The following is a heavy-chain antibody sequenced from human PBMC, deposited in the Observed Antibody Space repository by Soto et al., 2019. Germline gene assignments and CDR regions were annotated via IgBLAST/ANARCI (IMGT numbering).Heavy chain of an antibody. CDR1: GFTFSSYG. Sequence: QVQLVESGGGVVQPGRSLRLSCAASGFTFSSYGMHWVRQAPGKGLEWVAVISYDGSNKYYADSVKGRFTISRDNSKNTLYLQMNGLRADDTAVYYCAKDLAGSGSEYYYGMDVWGQGTTVTVSS. J-gene: IGHJ6*02. V-gene: IGHV3-30*18. D-gene: IGHD3-10*01. CDR3: AKDLAGSGSEYYYGMDV. CDR2: ISYDGSNK.